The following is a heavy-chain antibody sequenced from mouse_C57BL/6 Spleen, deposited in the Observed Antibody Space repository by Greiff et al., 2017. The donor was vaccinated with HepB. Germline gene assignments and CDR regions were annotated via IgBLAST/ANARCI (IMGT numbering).Heavy chain of an antibody. V-gene: IGHV1-63*01. Sequence: QVQLQQSGAELVRPGTSVKMSCKASGYTFTNYWIGWAKQRPGHGLEWIGDIYPGGGYTNYNEKFKGKATLTADKSSSTAYMQFSSLTSEDSAIYDCAREYYGSSHYFDYWGQGTTLTVSS. CDR1: GYTFTNYW. D-gene: IGHD1-1*01. J-gene: IGHJ2*01. CDR3: AREYYGSSHYFDY. CDR2: IYPGGGYT.